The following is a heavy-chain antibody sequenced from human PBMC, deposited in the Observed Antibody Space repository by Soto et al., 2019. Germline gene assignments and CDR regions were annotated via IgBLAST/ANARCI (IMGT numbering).Heavy chain of an antibody. CDR3: VRQYCGGDCQFDY. CDR1: GFTFSSNW. CDR2: IKQDGSET. Sequence: EVQLVESGGGLVQPGGSLRLSCAASGFTFSSNWMTWVRQAPGKGLEWVANIKQDGSETYYVDSVKGRFTISRDNAKDSLYLQMDSLRAEDTAVYYCVRQYCGGDCQFDYWGKGTLVTVSS. D-gene: IGHD2-21*02. V-gene: IGHV3-7*01. J-gene: IGHJ4*02.